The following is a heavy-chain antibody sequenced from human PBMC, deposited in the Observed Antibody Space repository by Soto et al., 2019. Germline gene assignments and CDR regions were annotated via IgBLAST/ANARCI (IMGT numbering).Heavy chain of an antibody. CDR2: INSDGSST. Sequence: GGSLRLSCAASGFTFSSYWMHWVRQAPGKGLVWVSRINSDGSSTCYADSVKGRFTISRDNAKNTLYLQMNSLRAEDTAVYYCARDSPPDYGDYFFDYWGQGTLVTVSS. V-gene: IGHV3-74*01. J-gene: IGHJ4*02. CDR1: GFTFSSYW. D-gene: IGHD4-17*01. CDR3: ARDSPPDYGDYFFDY.